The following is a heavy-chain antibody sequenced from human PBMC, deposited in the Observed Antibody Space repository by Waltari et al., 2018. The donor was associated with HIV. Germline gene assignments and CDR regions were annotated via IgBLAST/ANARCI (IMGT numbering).Heavy chain of an antibody. J-gene: IGHJ4*02. CDR1: GSSFSTPA. CDR2: ICGRGGST. Sequence: ELQLLESVAGLVQPGEFVRIAYAASGSSFSTPAHSNVPPARGKGLEWVSAICGRGGSTDHADSVKGRFTISRDNSKNTLYLQMNRLRSEDTAVYYCAKGRDGYNGPFDYWGQGTLVTVSS. D-gene: IGHD5-12*01. V-gene: IGHV3-23*01. CDR3: AKGRDGYNGPFDY.